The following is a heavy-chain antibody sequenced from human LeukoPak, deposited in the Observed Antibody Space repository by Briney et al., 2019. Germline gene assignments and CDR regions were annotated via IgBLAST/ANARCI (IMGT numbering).Heavy chain of an antibody. CDR3: AREYYDSMMDV. V-gene: IGHV3-11*04. CDR2: ISISGTTT. CDR1: GFTFSDYY. J-gene: IGHJ6*02. Sequence: GGSLRLSCAASGFTFSDYYMTWIRQTPGKGLEWVSYISISGTTTFYVDSVKGRFTISRDNTKNSLYLQMNSLRAEDTAVYYCAREYYDSMMDVWGQGTTVTVSS. D-gene: IGHD3-3*01.